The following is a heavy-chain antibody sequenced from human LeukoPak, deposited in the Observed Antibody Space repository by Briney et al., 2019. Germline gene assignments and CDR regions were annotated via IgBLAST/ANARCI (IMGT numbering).Heavy chain of an antibody. CDR2: IYYSGST. J-gene: IGHJ3*02. V-gene: IGHV4-59*01. Sequence: SETQSLTCTVSGGSISSYYWSWIRQPPGKGLEWIGYIYYSGSTNYNPSLKSRVTISLDTSKNQFSLKLSSVTAADTAVYYCARDRSEDAFDIWGQGTMVTVSS. CDR3: ARDRSEDAFDI. CDR1: GGSISSYY.